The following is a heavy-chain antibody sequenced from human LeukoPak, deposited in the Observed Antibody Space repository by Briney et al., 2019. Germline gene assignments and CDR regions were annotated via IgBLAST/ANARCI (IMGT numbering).Heavy chain of an antibody. Sequence: PGGSLRLSCAASGSTFSSYSMNWVRQAPGKGLEWVSSISSSSSSYIYYADSVKGRFTISRDNAKNSLYLQMNSLRAEDTAVYYCARAFTGGWYFDYWGQGTLVTVSS. J-gene: IGHJ4*02. CDR2: ISSSSSSYI. CDR3: ARAFTGGWYFDY. CDR1: GSTFSSYS. V-gene: IGHV3-21*01. D-gene: IGHD6-19*01.